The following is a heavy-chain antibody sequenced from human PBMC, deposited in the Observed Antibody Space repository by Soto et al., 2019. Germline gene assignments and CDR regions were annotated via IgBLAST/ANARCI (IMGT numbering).Heavy chain of an antibody. Sequence: QITLKESGPPLVKPTQTLTLTCAFSGFSATTSGVGVAWLRQPPGKALEWLAVIYWDDADQYRPSLNTRLTIIKDSFKHQVVLTMTNIDPVDTGTYYCARLLRVALAYYSDSWGRGALVNVTS. CDR2: IYWDDAD. D-gene: IGHD2-15*01. CDR3: ARLLRVALAYYSDS. V-gene: IGHV2-5*02. J-gene: IGHJ4*02. CDR1: GFSATTSGVG.